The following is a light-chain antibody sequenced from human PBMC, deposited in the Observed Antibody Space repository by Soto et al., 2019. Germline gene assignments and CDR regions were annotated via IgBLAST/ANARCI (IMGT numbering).Light chain of an antibody. CDR2: EVT. Sequence: QSALTQPASVSGSPGQAITLSCTGTSSDVGSYDLVSWYQQHPGKAPKLMIYEVTKRPSGVSNRFSGSKSGNTASLTISGLQAEDEADYSCCSYAGSSTYVFGTGTKVTVL. CDR1: SSDVGSYDL. CDR3: CSYAGSSTYV. J-gene: IGLJ1*01. V-gene: IGLV2-23*02.